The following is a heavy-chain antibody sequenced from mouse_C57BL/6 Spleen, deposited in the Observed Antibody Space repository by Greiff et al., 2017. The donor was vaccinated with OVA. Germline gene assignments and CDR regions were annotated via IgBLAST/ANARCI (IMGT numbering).Heavy chain of an antibody. V-gene: IGHV1-69*01. D-gene: IGHD3-2*02. CDR3: ARRERSGPFAY. Sequence: QVQLQQPGAELVMPGASVKLSCKASGYTFTSYWMHWVKQRPGQGLEWIGEIDPSDSYPNYNQKFKGKSTLTVDKSSSTAYMQLSSLTSEDSAVYYCARRERSGPFAYWGQGTLVTVSA. J-gene: IGHJ3*01. CDR1: GYTFTSYW. CDR2: IDPSDSYP.